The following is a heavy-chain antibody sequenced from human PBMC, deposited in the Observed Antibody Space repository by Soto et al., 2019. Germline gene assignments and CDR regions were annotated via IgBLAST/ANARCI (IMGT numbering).Heavy chain of an antibody. CDR1: GGTFSSYA. V-gene: IGHV1-69*12. D-gene: IGHD2-15*01. J-gene: IGHJ4*02. CDR3: ARDFCSGGSSYSYLFDC. Sequence: QVQLVQSGAEVKKPGSSVKVSCKASGGTFSSYAISWVRQAPGQGLEWMGGIIPIFGTANYAQKFQGRVTITAEESTSTAYMELSSRRSEDSAVHYLARDFCSGGSSYSYLFDCWGQGTLVSVSS. CDR2: IIPIFGTA.